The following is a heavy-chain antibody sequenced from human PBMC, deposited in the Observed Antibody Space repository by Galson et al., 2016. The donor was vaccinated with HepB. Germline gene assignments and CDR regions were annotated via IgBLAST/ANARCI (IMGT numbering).Heavy chain of an antibody. CDR3: ARHARASMVQGVLPFDP. Sequence: SETLSLTCSVSGGPIRSTGYYWGWIRQSPEKGLEWIGSIHSSGSSHYSPSHRRQATISVDTSKNQFSLELNSVTAADTAVYYCARHARASMVQGVLPFDPWGPGTLVTVSS. V-gene: IGHV4-39*01. CDR2: IHSSGSS. CDR1: GGPIRSTGYY. J-gene: IGHJ5*02. D-gene: IGHD3-10*01.